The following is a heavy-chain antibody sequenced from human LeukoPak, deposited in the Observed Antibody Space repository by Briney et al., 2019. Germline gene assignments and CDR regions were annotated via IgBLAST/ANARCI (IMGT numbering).Heavy chain of an antibody. CDR1: GGSISSYY. J-gene: IGHJ6*03. CDR2: IYTSGST. Sequence: PSETLSLTCTVSGGSISSYYWSWIRQPPGKGLDWIGYIYTSGSTNDNPSLKCRVTISVGTSKNQFSLKLSSVTAADTAVYYCARHGFTSFIHMDVWGKGTTVTVSS. D-gene: IGHD3-16*01. V-gene: IGHV4-4*09. CDR3: ARHGFTSFIHMDV.